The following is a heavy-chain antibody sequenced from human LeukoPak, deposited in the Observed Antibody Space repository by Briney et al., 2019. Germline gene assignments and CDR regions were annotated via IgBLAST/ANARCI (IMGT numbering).Heavy chain of an antibody. Sequence: PGGSLRLSCTAPGFTFSSYWMHWVRQAPGKGLVWVSRINSDGGSTSYADSVKGRFTISRDNAKNTLYLQMNSLRAEDTAVYYCARWIQGMAPYYFDYWGQGTLVTVSS. CDR3: ARWIQGMAPYYFDY. CDR2: INSDGGST. J-gene: IGHJ4*02. D-gene: IGHD5-18*01. CDR1: GFTFSSYW. V-gene: IGHV3-74*01.